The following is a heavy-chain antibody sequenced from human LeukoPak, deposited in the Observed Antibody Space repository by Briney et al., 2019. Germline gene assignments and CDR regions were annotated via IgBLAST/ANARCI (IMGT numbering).Heavy chain of an antibody. CDR1: GYTFTGYY. J-gene: IGHJ3*02. D-gene: IGHD4-17*01. CDR2: INPSGGST. Sequence: ASVKVSCKASGYTFTGYYMHWVRQAPGQGLEWMGIINPSGGSTSYAQKFQGRVTMTRDMSTSTVYMELSSLRSEDTAVYYCASNQSDYGDYEFENAFDIWGQGTMVTVSS. CDR3: ASNQSDYGDYEFENAFDI. V-gene: IGHV1-46*01.